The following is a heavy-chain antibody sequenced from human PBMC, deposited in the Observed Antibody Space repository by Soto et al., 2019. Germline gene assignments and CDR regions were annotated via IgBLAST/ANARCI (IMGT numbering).Heavy chain of an antibody. J-gene: IGHJ6*02. V-gene: IGHV4-31*03. Sequence: QVQLQESGPGLVKPSQTLSLTCTVSGGSISSGSYYWSWIRQLPGKGLEWIGYIYYSGSTYYNPSLKSRVTISVDTSKNQFSLKLNSVTAADTDVYYCATRTDYYYGSGSLGGMDVWGQGNTVTVSS. CDR1: GGSISSGSYY. D-gene: IGHD3-10*01. CDR2: IYYSGST. CDR3: ATRTDYYYGSGSLGGMDV.